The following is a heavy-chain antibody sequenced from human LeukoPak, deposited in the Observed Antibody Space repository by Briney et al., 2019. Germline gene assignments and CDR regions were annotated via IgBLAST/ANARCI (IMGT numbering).Heavy chain of an antibody. Sequence: GGSLRLSCAASGFTFSSYSMNWVRQAPGKGLEWVSAISGSGGSTYYADSVKGRFTISRDNSKNTLYLQMNSLRAEDTAVYYCAKDGLSMVSAIWGQGTMVTVSS. V-gene: IGHV3-23*01. CDR1: GFTFSSYS. D-gene: IGHD3-10*01. CDR2: ISGSGGST. CDR3: AKDGLSMVSAI. J-gene: IGHJ3*02.